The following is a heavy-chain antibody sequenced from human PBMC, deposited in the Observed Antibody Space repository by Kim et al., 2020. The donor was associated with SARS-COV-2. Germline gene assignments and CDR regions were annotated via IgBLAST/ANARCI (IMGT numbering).Heavy chain of an antibody. V-gene: IGHV4-39*01. Sequence: PPVKRRVTISVDTSKNKFSLKLSSVTAADTAVYYCARRGSEDYGGYYFDYWGQGTLVTVSS. D-gene: IGHD4-17*01. CDR3: ARRGSEDYGGYYFDY. J-gene: IGHJ4*02.